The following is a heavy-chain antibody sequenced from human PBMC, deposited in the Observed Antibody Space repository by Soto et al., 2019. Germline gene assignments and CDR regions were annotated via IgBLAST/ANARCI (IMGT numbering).Heavy chain of an antibody. D-gene: IGHD2-15*01. Sequence: QGLEWMGWMNPNSGNTGYAQKIQGRVTMTRGTSTSTVYMELSSLRSEDTAVYYCARESPDRINCSGGSCARHAFDIWGQGTMVTVSS. V-gene: IGHV1-8*01. J-gene: IGHJ3*02. CDR3: ARESPDRINCSGGSCARHAFDI. CDR2: MNPNSGNT.